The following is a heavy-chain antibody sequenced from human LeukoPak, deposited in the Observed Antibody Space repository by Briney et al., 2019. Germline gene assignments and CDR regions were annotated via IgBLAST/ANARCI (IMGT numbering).Heavy chain of an antibody. J-gene: IGHJ3*02. CDR3: ARPSYDILTGSSFDAFDI. D-gene: IGHD3-9*01. CDR1: GGSISTYY. Sequence: PSETLSLTCTVSGGSISTYYWSWIRQPPGKRLEWIGYIYYSGSTNYNPSLKSRVTISVDTSKNQFSPKLSSVTAADTAVYYCARPSYDILTGSSFDAFDIWGQGTMVTVSS. CDR2: IYYSGST. V-gene: IGHV4-59*12.